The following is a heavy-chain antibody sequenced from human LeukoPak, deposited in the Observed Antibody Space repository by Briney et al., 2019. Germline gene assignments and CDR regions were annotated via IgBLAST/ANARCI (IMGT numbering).Heavy chain of an antibody. Sequence: ASVKVSCKASGYTFTSYGISWVRQAPGQGLEWMGWISAYNGNTNYAQKLQGRVTMTTDTSTSTAYMELRSLRSDDTAVYYCARDVPHFGGVIVRFDYWGQRTLVTVSS. CDR2: ISAYNGNT. V-gene: IGHV1-18*01. CDR1: GYTFTSYG. D-gene: IGHD3-16*02. CDR3: ARDVPHFGGVIVRFDY. J-gene: IGHJ4*02.